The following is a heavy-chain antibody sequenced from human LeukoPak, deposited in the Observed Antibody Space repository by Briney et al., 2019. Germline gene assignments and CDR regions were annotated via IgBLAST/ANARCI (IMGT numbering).Heavy chain of an antibody. CDR1: GDSVSNNGAA. D-gene: IGHD1-26*01. CDR3: ARAFQVGATLRYFDY. J-gene: IGHJ4*02. V-gene: IGHV6-1*01. Sequence: SQTLSLTCAISGDSVSNNGAAWNWIRQSPSRGLEWLGRTYYRSKWYNDYAVSVKSRITINPDTSKNQFSLQLNSVTPEDTAVYYRARAFQVGATLRYFDYWGQGTLVTVSS. CDR2: TYYRSKWYN.